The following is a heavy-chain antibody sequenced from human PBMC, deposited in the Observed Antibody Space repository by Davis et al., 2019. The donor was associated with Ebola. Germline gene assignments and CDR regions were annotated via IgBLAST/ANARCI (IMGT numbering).Heavy chain of an antibody. D-gene: IGHD4-23*01. CDR2: FDPEDGET. J-gene: IGHJ6*04. Sequence: ASVKVSCKASGYSFSSYSITWVRQAPGKGLEWMGGFDPEDGETIYAQKFQGRVTMTEDTSTDTAYMELSSLRSEDTAVYYCAVVTPFYYYGMDVWGKGTTVTVSS. CDR1: GYSFSSY. CDR3: AVVTPFYYYGMDV. V-gene: IGHV1-24*01.